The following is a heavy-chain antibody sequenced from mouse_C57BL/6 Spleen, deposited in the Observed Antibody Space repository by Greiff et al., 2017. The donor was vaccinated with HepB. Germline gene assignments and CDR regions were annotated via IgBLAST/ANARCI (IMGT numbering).Heavy chain of an antibody. CDR3: AREGIMDYVCYYFDY. CDR2: INPSNGGT. D-gene: IGHD1-1*01. V-gene: IGHV1-53*01. CDR1: GYTFTSYW. Sequence: QVQLQQPGTELVKPGASVKLSCKASGYTFTSYWMHWVKQRPGQGLEWIGNINPSNGGTNYNEKFKSKATLTVDKSSSTAYMQLSSLTSEVSAVYYCAREGIMDYVCYYFDYWGQGTTLTVSS. J-gene: IGHJ2*01.